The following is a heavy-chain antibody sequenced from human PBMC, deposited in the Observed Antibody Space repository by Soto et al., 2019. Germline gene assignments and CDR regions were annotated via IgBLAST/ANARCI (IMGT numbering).Heavy chain of an antibody. V-gene: IGHV4-59*07. CDR3: ARLLYYYDSSGSRRRYAFDI. CDR1: GGSISSYY. D-gene: IGHD3-22*01. J-gene: IGHJ3*02. Sequence: PSDTLSLTCTVSGGSISSYYWSWIRQPPGKGLEWIGYIYYSGSTNYNPSLKSRVTISVDTSKNQFSLKLSSVTAADTAVYYCARLLYYYDSSGSRRRYAFDIWGQGTMVTVSS. CDR2: IYYSGST.